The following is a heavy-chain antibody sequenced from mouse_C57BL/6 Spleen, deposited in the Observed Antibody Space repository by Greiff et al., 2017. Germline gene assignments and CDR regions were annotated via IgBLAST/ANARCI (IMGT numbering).Heavy chain of an antibody. CDR1: GYAFSSYW. Sequence: QVQLQQSGAELVKPGASVKISCKASGYAFSSYWMNWVKQRPGKGLEWIGQIYPGDGDTNYNGKFKGKATLTADKSSSTAYMQLSSLTSEDSAVYFCARLPYYYGSSPHAMDYWGQGTSVTVSS. V-gene: IGHV1-80*01. J-gene: IGHJ4*01. CDR2: IYPGDGDT. CDR3: ARLPYYYGSSPHAMDY. D-gene: IGHD1-1*01.